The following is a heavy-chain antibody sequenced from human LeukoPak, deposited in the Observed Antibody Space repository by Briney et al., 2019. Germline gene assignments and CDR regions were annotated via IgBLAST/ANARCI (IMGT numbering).Heavy chain of an antibody. Sequence: GGSLRLSCAASGFTFITYGMHWVRQAPGEGLEWVAFIRYDGSNKNYADSVKGRFTISRDNSKNTLYLQMNSLRAEDTAVYYCAKDLELSSSWYRGSFDYWGQGTLVTVSS. D-gene: IGHD6-13*01. CDR2: IRYDGSNK. CDR1: GFTFITYG. CDR3: AKDLELSSSWYRGSFDY. J-gene: IGHJ4*02. V-gene: IGHV3-30*02.